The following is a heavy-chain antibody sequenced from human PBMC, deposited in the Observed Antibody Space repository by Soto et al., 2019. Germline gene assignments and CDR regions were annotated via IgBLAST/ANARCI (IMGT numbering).Heavy chain of an antibody. CDR1: GYTFTGYD. CDR3: ATAVGDYYGMDV. V-gene: IGHV1-2*02. Sequence: ASVKVSCKASGYTFTGYDMHWVRQAPGQGLEWMGWINPNSGGTNYAQKFQGRVTMTRDTSISTAYMELSRLRSDDTAVYYCATAVGDYYGMDVWGQGTTVTVSS. D-gene: IGHD2-15*01. J-gene: IGHJ6*02. CDR2: INPNSGGT.